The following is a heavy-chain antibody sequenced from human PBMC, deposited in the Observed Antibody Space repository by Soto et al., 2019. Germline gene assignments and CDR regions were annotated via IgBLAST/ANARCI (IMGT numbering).Heavy chain of an antibody. D-gene: IGHD1-1*01. CDR1: GYSISSGYY. CDR3: ARETTGGPKVRINNWFDP. V-gene: IGHV4-38-2*02. Sequence: SETLSLTCAVSGYSISSGYYWGWIRQPPGKGLEWIGSIYHSGSAYYNPSLKSRVTISVDTSKNQFSLKLSSVTAADTAVYYCARETTGGPKVRINNWFDPWGQGTLVTVSS. J-gene: IGHJ5*02. CDR2: IYHSGSA.